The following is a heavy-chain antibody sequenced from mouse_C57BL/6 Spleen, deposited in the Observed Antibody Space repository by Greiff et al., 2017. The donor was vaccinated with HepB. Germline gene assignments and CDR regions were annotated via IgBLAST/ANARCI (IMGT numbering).Heavy chain of an antibody. J-gene: IGHJ2*01. CDR3: ARAYSLYYFDY. Sequence: VQLKQSGGGLVKPGGSLKLSCAASGFTFSSYAMSWVRQTPEKRLEWVATISDGGSYTYYPDNVKGRFTISRDNAKNNLYLQMSHLKSEDTAMYYCARAYSLYYFDYWGQGTTLTVSS. CDR2: ISDGGSYT. V-gene: IGHV5-4*01. D-gene: IGHD6-2*01. CDR1: GFTFSSYA.